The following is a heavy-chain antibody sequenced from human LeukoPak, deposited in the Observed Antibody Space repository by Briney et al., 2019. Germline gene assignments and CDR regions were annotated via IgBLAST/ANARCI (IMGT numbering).Heavy chain of an antibody. V-gene: IGHV4-34*01. CDR1: GGSFSGYY. CDR3: ARHLFGSGYYPDY. J-gene: IGHJ4*02. CDR2: INHSGST. Sequence: SETLSLTCAVYGGSFSGYYWSWIRQPPGKGLEWIGEINHSGSTNYNPSLKSRVTISVDTSKKQFSLRLSSVTAADTAVYYCARHLFGSGYYPDYWGQGTLVTVSS. D-gene: IGHD3-22*01.